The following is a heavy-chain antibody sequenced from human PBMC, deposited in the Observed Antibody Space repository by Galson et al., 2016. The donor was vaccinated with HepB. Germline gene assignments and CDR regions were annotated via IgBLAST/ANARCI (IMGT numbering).Heavy chain of an antibody. Sequence: SVKVSCKASGYTFTSYYMHWVRQAPGQGLEWMGIINPSGGSTSYAQKFQGRVTVTRDTSTSTVYMELSSLRSEDAAVYYCARGTGTGGYFDYWGQGTLVTVSS. D-gene: IGHD3/OR15-3a*01. CDR1: GYTFTSYY. CDR3: ARGTGTGGYFDY. CDR2: INPSGGST. J-gene: IGHJ4*02. V-gene: IGHV1-46*01.